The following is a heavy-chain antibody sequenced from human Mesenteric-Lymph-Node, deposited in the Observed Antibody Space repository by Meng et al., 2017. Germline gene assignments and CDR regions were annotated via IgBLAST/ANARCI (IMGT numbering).Heavy chain of an antibody. V-gene: IGHV1-2*06. CDR3: ARLLNGDRYFDH. CDR1: GYTFTGYY. CDR2: INPNSGGT. J-gene: IGHJ4*02. Sequence: ASVKVSCKASGYTFTGYYMHWVRQAPGQGLEWMGRINPNSGGTNYAQKFQGRVTMTRDTSISTAYMELSRLRSDDTAVYYCARLLNGDRYFDHWGQGTLVTVSS. D-gene: IGHD3-9*01.